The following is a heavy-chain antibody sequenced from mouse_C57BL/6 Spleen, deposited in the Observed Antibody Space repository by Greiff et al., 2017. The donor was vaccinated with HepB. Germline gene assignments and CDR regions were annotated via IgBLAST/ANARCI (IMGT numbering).Heavy chain of an antibody. D-gene: IGHD2-2*01. CDR1: GYSFTSGYD. Sequence: EVKLMESGPDMVKPSQSLSLTCTVTGYSFTSGYDWHWIRHFPENKLEWLSYISYSGSTNYNPSLKSRIAITHDTSKNHYFLKLNSVTTEDTATYYCARGVVTGYFDYWGQGTTLTVSS. CDR3: ARGVVTGYFDY. J-gene: IGHJ2*01. V-gene: IGHV3-1*01. CDR2: ISYSGST.